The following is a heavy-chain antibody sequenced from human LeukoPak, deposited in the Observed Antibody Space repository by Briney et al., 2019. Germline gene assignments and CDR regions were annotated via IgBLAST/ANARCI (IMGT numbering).Heavy chain of an antibody. J-gene: IGHJ3*02. V-gene: IGHV4-59*01. CDR2: IYYSGST. Sequence: SGTLSLTCTVSGGSISSYYWSWIRQPPGKGLEWIGYIYYSGSTNYNPSLKSRVTISVDTSKNQFSPKLSSVTAADTAVYYCARDLYSSSWYGAVDIWGQGTMVTVSS. CDR1: GGSISSYY. CDR3: ARDLYSSSWYGAVDI. D-gene: IGHD6-13*01.